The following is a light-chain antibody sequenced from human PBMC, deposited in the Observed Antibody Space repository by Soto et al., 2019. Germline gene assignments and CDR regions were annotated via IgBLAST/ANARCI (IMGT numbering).Light chain of an antibody. CDR1: QSVSSY. V-gene: IGKV3-11*01. J-gene: IGKJ1*01. CDR3: QQRSNWPRT. Sequence: EIVFTQSPATLSLSPGERATLSCSASQSVSSYLAWYQQKPGQAPRLLIYDASNRATGIPARFSGSGSGTDFTLTISSLEPEDFAVYYCQQRSNWPRTFGQGTKVDIK. CDR2: DAS.